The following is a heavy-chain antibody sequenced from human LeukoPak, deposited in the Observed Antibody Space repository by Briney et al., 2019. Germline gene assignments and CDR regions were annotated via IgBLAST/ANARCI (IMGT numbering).Heavy chain of an antibody. CDR2: INTYNGNT. D-gene: IGHD3-3*01. Sequence: GASVKVSCKASDYTFSNYGISWVRQAPGQGLEWMGWINTYNGNTTYAQRLQGRVTMTIDTSTSPAYMELRRLRSDDTAMYYCAGDLDFWSGYLDYWGQGTLVTVSS. CDR1: DYTFSNYG. CDR3: AGDLDFWSGYLDY. J-gene: IGHJ4*02. V-gene: IGHV1-18*01.